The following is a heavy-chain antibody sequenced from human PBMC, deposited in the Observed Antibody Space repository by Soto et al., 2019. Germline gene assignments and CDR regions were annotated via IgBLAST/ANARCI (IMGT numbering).Heavy chain of an antibody. D-gene: IGHD3-3*01. CDR3: SRGGGVGVAGSAAFDM. Sequence: QLHLVQSGAVVKKPGASVTVSCSASGYPVTAYYMHWVRQAPGRGLEWMGGINPATGAAKYTRTFQGRVTITRYTSPSTVFMELSGLTSEDTAVFYCSRGGGVGVAGSAAFDMWGQGTLVTVSS. J-gene: IGHJ3*02. CDR2: INPATGAA. V-gene: IGHV1-2*07. CDR1: GYPVTAYY.